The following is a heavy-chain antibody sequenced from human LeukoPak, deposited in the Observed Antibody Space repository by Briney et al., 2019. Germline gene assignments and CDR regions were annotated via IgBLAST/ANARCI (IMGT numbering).Heavy chain of an antibody. V-gene: IGHV3-21*01. CDR3: ARDRGHYGMDV. J-gene: IGHJ6*04. Sequence: GGSLRLSCAASGFTFSNYAMIWVRQTPGKGLEWVSSISSSSSYIYYADSVKGRFTISRDNAKNSLYLQMNSLRAEDTAVYYCARDRGHYGMDVWGKGTTVTVSS. CDR2: ISSSSSYI. CDR1: GFTFSNYA.